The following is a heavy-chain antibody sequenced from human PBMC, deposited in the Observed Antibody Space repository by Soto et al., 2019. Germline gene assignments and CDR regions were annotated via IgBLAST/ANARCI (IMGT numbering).Heavy chain of an antibody. Sequence: ASVKVSCKASGFTFTSSAVQWVRQARGQRLEWIGWIVVGSGNTNYAQKFQERVTITRDMSTSTAYMELSSLRSEDTAAYYCAAMATISSGAFDIWGQGTMVTVSS. J-gene: IGHJ3*02. V-gene: IGHV1-58*01. CDR2: IVVGSGNT. CDR3: AAMATISSGAFDI. CDR1: GFTFTSSA.